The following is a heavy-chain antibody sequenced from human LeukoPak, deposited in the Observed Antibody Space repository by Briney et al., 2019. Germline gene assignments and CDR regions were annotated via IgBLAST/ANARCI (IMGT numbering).Heavy chain of an antibody. V-gene: IGHV5-51*01. CDR2: INPGDSHT. J-gene: IGHJ4*02. Sequence: GESLKISCNGSGYXFTSCWISWVRQMPGKGLEWLGRINPGDSHTTYSPSYQGQVTISADKSINTAYLRWSSLKASDTAMYYCARLGSGDGYNYFDYWGQGTLVTVSS. D-gene: IGHD5-24*01. CDR1: GYXFTSCW. CDR3: ARLGSGDGYNYFDY.